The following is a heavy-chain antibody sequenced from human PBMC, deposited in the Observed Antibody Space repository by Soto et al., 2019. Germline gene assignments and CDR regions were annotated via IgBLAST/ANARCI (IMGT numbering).Heavy chain of an antibody. Sequence: EVQLVESGGGLVQPGESLSLSCAASGFTFSSYWMTWVRQAPGKGLEWVANIKQDGSEKYYVDSVRGRFTMSRDNAKNSLYLQMNSLRAEDTAVYYCARVVGATHMDLYYWGQGTLVTVAS. CDR1: GFTFSSYW. V-gene: IGHV3-7*01. CDR2: IKQDGSEK. D-gene: IGHD1-26*01. CDR3: ARVVGATHMDLYY. J-gene: IGHJ4*02.